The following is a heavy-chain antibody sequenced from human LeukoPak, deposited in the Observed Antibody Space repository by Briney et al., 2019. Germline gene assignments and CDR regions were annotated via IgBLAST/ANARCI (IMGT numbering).Heavy chain of an antibody. CDR2: IKQDGSEK. CDR1: GFTFSSYW. J-gene: IGHJ5*02. D-gene: IGHD6-13*01. Sequence: PGGSLRLSCAASGFTFSSYWMSWVRQAPGKGLEWVANIKQDGSEKYYVDSVKGRFTISRDNAKNSLYLQMNSLRAEDTAVYYCARDRKGDSSSWYEEDNWFDPWGQGTLVTVSS. V-gene: IGHV3-7*01. CDR3: ARDRKGDSSSWYEEDNWFDP.